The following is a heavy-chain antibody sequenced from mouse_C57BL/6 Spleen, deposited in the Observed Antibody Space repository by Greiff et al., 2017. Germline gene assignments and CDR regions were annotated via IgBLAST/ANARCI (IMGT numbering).Heavy chain of an antibody. J-gene: IGHJ2*01. V-gene: IGHV1-80*01. CDR1: GYAFSSYW. CDR3: ASQLGPGFDY. D-gene: IGHD4-1*02. Sequence: VKLVESGAELVKPGASVKISCKASGYAFSSYWMNWVKQRPGKGLEWIGQIYPGDGDTNYNGKFKGKATLTADKSSSTAYMQLSSLTSEDSAVYFCASQLGPGFDYWGQGTTLTVSS. CDR2: IYPGDGDT.